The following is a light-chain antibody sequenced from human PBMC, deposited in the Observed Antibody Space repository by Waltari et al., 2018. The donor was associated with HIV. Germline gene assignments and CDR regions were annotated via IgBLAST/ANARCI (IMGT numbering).Light chain of an antibody. V-gene: IGLV3-25*03. CDR2: RDT. J-gene: IGLJ1*01. CDR1: ALSNQY. Sequence: SYELTQPPSVSVSPGQTARITSSGDALSNQYTFWYQPKPGQAPVLVIYRDTERPSGIPERFSGSSSGTTVTLTISGVQAEDEADYYCQSADSSGTYVFGTGTKVTVV. CDR3: QSADSSGTYV.